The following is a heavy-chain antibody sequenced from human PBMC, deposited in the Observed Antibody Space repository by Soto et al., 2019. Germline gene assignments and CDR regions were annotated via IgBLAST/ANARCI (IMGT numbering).Heavy chain of an antibody. CDR3: ATAVYCTTTTCYARDWYFDL. J-gene: IGHJ2*01. D-gene: IGHD2-2*01. CDR1: GFTFSIAW. Sequence: EVQLVESGGGLVKPGGSLRLSCAASGFTFSIAWMSWVRQAPGKGLEWVGRIKSKTDGETTAYAAPVKGTFTISRDDSKNTVYLEMNSLKTEDTAMYYCATAVYCTTTTCYARDWYFDLWGRGTLVTVSS. V-gene: IGHV3-15*01. CDR2: IKSKTDGETT.